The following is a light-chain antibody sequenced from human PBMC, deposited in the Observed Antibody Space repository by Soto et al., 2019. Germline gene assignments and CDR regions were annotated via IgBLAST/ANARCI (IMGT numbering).Light chain of an antibody. CDR3: SSYTTTSTQV. Sequence: QSGLTQRASLSGSPGQSITISCTGTSSDVGAYNYVSWYQHRPGKAPQLMISEVTKRPSGVSDRFSGSKSGTTASLTISRLQAEDEADYYCSSYTTTSTQVFGGGNKVTV. CDR1: SSDVGAYNY. J-gene: IGLJ2*01. V-gene: IGLV2-14*01. CDR2: EVT.